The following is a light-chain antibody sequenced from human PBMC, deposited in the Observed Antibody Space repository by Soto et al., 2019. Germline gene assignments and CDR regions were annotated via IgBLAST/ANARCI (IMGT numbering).Light chain of an antibody. CDR3: QQYCSSSYT. J-gene: IGKJ2*01. Sequence: EIVLTQSPGTLSLSPGERATLSCRASQSVSSTYLAWYQQNPGQAPRLLIYGASSRATGIPDRFSGSGSGKDFTLTISRLEPEDFAVYFWQQYCSSSYTFGQGTKLEIK. V-gene: IGKV3-20*01. CDR1: QSVSSTY. CDR2: GAS.